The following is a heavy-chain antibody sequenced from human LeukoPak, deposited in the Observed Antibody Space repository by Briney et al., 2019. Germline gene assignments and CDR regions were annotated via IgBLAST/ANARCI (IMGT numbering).Heavy chain of an antibody. Sequence: GGSLRLSCAAPGFTFSSFNMNWVRQAPGKGLEWVASIDTTSTYIFYADSVRGRFTISRDHARSSLSLQMHSLTADDTAVYYCARSRRDSAWYIDDYWGQGTQVTVSS. V-gene: IGHV3-21*01. CDR1: GFTFSSFN. CDR2: IDTTSTYI. CDR3: ARSRRDSAWYIDDY. D-gene: IGHD6-13*01. J-gene: IGHJ4*02.